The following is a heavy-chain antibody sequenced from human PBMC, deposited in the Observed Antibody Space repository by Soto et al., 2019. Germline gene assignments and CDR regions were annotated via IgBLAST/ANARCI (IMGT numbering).Heavy chain of an antibody. CDR1: GYTFTSSG. J-gene: IGHJ4*02. CDR2: ISTYNGNT. CDR3: ARTVAGYFDY. Sequence: ASVKVSFKASGYTFTSSGISWVRQAPGQGPEWMGWISTYNGNTNYAQNLQGRVTMTTDTSTSTAYMELRGLRSDDAAVYYCARTVAGYFDYWGQGTLVTVSS. V-gene: IGHV1-18*01. D-gene: IGHD6-19*01.